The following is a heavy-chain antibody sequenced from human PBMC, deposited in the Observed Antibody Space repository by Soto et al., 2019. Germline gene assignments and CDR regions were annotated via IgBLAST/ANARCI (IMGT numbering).Heavy chain of an antibody. V-gene: IGHV1-69*01. CDR2: IIPIFGTA. CDR1: GGTFSSYA. D-gene: IGHD2-15*01. CDR3: ARSRGGSSSLDIYYYYYYGMDV. J-gene: IGHJ6*02. Sequence: QVQLVQSGAEVKKPGSSVKVSCKAPGGTFSSYAISWVRQAPGQGLEWVGGIIPIFGTAKYAQKFQGRVTITADDSTSTGYMELSSLRSGDTAVYYSARSRGGSSSLDIYYYYYYGMDVWGQGTTVTVSS.